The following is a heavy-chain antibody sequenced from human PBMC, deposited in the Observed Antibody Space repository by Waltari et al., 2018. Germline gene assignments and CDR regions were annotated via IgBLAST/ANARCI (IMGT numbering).Heavy chain of an antibody. D-gene: IGHD2-15*01. CDR1: GYSISSGYY. Sequence: QVQLQESGPGLVKPSETLSLTCAVSGYSISSGYYWGWIRQPPGKGLEWIGSIYHSGGTYYNPSLKSRVTISVDTSKNQFSLKLSSVTAADTAVYYCARRPSATRYYGMDVWGQGTTVTVSS. J-gene: IGHJ6*02. CDR2: IYHSGGT. V-gene: IGHV4-38-2*01. CDR3: ARRPSATRYYGMDV.